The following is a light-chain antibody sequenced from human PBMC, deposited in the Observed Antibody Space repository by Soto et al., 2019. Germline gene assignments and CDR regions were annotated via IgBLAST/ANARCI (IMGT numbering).Light chain of an antibody. CDR1: QSLLHTNGYNY. J-gene: IGKJ4*01. CDR2: LGS. CDR3: MQALHTPLT. Sequence: DIEMTQSPLSLPVTPGEPASISCRSSQSLLHTNGYNYLDWYLQKPGQSPQLLIYLGSNRASGVPDRFSGSGSGTDFTLKISRVEAEDVGVYYCMQALHTPLTFGGGTKVDIK. V-gene: IGKV2-28*01.